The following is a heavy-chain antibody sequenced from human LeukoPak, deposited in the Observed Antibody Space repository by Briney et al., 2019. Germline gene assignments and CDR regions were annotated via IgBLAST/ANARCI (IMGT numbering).Heavy chain of an antibody. D-gene: IGHD4-17*01. CDR1: GYTFTSYY. J-gene: IGHJ6*02. CDR3: ARGPWVTVTFVRWYYGMDV. Sequence: GASVKVSCKASGYTFTSYYMHWVRQAPGQGLEWMGIINPSGGSTSYAQKFQGRVTMTRNTSISTAYMELSSLRSEDTAVYYCARGPWVTVTFVRWYYGMDVWGQGTTVTVSS. V-gene: IGHV1-46*01. CDR2: INPSGGST.